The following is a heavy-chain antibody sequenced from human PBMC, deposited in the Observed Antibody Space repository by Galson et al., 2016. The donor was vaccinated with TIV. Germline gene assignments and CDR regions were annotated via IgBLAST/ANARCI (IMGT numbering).Heavy chain of an antibody. CDR1: GFTFIGYR. V-gene: IGHV3-21*01. J-gene: IGHJ4*02. CDR3: TRDRGDYSNYRPIDY. CDR2: ISSSRSYNGFI. D-gene: IGHD4-11*01. Sequence: SLRLSCAASGFTFIGYRMNWVRQAPGKGLEWVSSISSSRSYNGFIYYADSVKGRFTISRDDAKNSLYLQMSSLRVEDTAIYFCTRDRGDYSNYRPIDYWGQGTLVTVSS.